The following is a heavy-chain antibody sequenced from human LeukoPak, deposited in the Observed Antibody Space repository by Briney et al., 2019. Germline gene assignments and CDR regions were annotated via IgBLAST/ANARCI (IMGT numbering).Heavy chain of an antibody. J-gene: IGHJ4*02. D-gene: IGHD4-17*01. CDR1: GFTFSSYG. Sequence: GGSLRLSCAASGFTFSSYGMHWVRQAPGKGLEWVALIFYDGSHNYYADSEKGRFTISRDNSKNTLYLQMNSLRAEDTAVYYCAGGTYALDFWGQGTLVTVSS. CDR3: AGGTYALDF. V-gene: IGHV3-33*01. CDR2: IFYDGSHN.